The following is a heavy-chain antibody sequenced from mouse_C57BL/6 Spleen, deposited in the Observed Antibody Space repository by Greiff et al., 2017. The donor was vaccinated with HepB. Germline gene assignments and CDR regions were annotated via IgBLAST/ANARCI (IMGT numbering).Heavy chain of an antibody. J-gene: IGHJ2*01. D-gene: IGHD1-1*01. CDR2: ISGGGGNT. V-gene: IGHV5-9*01. CDR3: ARHYYGSSYMYYFDY. Sequence: EVKVVESGGGLVKPGGSLKLSCAASGFTFSSYTMSWVRQTPEKRLEWVATISGGGGNTYYPDSVKGRFTISRDNAKNTLYLQMSSLRSEDTALYYCARHYYGSSYMYYFDYWGQGTTLTVSS. CDR1: GFTFSSYT.